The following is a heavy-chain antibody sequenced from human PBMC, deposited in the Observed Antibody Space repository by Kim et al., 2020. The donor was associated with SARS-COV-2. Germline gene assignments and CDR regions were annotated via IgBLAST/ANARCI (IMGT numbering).Heavy chain of an antibody. J-gene: IGHJ3*02. CDR3: ACLHDSSGYYVEAFDI. CDR2: IDPSDSYT. D-gene: IGHD3-22*01. CDR1: GYSFTSYW. V-gene: IGHV5-10-1*01. Sequence: GESLKISCKGSGYSFTSYWISWVRQMPGKGLEWMGRIDPSDSYTNYSPSFQGHVTISADKSISTAYLQWSSLKASDTAVYYCACLHDSSGYYVEAFDIWGQGTMVTVSS.